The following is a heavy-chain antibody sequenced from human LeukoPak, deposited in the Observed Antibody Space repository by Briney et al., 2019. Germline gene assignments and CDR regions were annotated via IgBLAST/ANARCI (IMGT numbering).Heavy chain of an antibody. CDR2: IKQDGSEK. Sequence: QPGGSLRLSCAASGFTFSSYAMSWVRQAPGKGLEWVANIKQDGSEKYYVDSVKGRFTISRDNAKNSLYLQMNSLRAEDTAVYYCARDLGAHDYGDYEGYWGQGTLVTVSS. CDR3: ARDLGAHDYGDYEGY. D-gene: IGHD4-17*01. J-gene: IGHJ4*02. CDR1: GFTFSSYA. V-gene: IGHV3-7*01.